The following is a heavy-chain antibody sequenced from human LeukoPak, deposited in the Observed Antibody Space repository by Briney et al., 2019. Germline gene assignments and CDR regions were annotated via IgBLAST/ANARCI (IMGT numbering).Heavy chain of an antibody. CDR3: TRDQTPYY. J-gene: IGHJ4*02. Sequence: GGSLRLSCTASGFTFGDYSMNWVRQAPGKGLKWVGFIRSKAYGGTTEYAASVKGRFTISRDDSKSIAYLQMNSLKTEDTAVYYCTRDQTPYYWGQGTLVTVAS. CDR1: GFTFGDYS. CDR2: IRSKAYGGTT. V-gene: IGHV3-49*04.